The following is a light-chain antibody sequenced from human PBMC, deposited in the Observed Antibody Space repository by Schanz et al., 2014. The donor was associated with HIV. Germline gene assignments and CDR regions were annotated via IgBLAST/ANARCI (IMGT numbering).Light chain of an antibody. CDR2: GAS. Sequence: EIVMTQSPGTLSVSPGERATLSCRASQTVSKNLAWYQQKPGQAPRLLIYGASTRVTGIPARFSGSGSGTEFTLTITRLEPEDFAVFYCQQYGSSPFTFGQGTKLEIK. CDR3: QQYGSSPFT. J-gene: IGKJ2*01. V-gene: IGKV3-15*01. CDR1: QTVSKN.